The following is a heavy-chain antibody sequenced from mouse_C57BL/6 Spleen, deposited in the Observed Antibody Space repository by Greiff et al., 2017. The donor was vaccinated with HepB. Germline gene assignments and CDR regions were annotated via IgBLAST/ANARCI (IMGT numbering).Heavy chain of an antibody. J-gene: IGHJ4*01. CDR3: ARDDYDGGMDY. CDR2: ISYSGST. V-gene: IGHV3-1*01. D-gene: IGHD2-4*01. CDR1: GYSITSGYD. Sequence: EVQRVESGPGMVKPSQSLSLTCTVTGYSITSGYDWHWIRHFPGNKLEWMGYISYSGSTNYNPSLKSRISITHDTSKNHFFLKLNSVTTEDTATYYCARDDYDGGMDYWGQGTSVTVSS.